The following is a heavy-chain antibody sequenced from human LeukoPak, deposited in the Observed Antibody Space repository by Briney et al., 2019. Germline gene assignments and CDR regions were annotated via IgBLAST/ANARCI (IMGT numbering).Heavy chain of an antibody. CDR2: INHSGST. CDR3: ARGLYSSSWLDY. CDR1: GGSFSGYY. V-gene: IGHV4-34*01. J-gene: IGHJ4*02. D-gene: IGHD6-13*01. Sequence: PSETLSLTCAVYGGSFSGYYWSWIRQPPGKGLEWIGEINHSGSTNCNPSLKSRVTISVDTSKNQFSLKLSSVTAADTAVYYCARGLYSSSWLDYWGQGTLVTVSS.